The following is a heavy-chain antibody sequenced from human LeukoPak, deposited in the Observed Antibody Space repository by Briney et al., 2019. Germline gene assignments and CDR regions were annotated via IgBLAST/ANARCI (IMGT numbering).Heavy chain of an antibody. V-gene: IGHV1-8*01. Sequence: ASVNVSFKASGYTFTSYDINLVRQAPGQGLEWMGGMNPNSGNTGYAQKFQGRGTMTRNTSISTAYMELSSLRSEDTAVYYCARGRYDFWSGYSKTGNFNFDYWGQGTLVTVSS. CDR2: MNPNSGNT. CDR3: ARGRYDFWSGYSKTGNFNFDY. CDR1: GYTFTSYD. D-gene: IGHD3-3*01. J-gene: IGHJ4*02.